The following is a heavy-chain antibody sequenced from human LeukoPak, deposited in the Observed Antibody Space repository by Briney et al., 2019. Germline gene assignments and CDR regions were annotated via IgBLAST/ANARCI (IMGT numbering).Heavy chain of an antibody. Sequence: RGSLRLSCAASGFTFSSYGMHWVRQAPGKGLEWVAVISYDGSNKYYADSVKGRFTISRDNSKNTLYLQMNSLRAEDTAVYYCAKPNQEMATTPDYWGQGTLVTVSS. CDR2: ISYDGSNK. CDR1: GFTFSSYG. CDR3: AKPNQEMATTPDY. D-gene: IGHD5-24*01. V-gene: IGHV3-30*18. J-gene: IGHJ4*02.